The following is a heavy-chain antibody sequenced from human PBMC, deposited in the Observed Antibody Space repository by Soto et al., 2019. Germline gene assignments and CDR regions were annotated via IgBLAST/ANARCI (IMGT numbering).Heavy chain of an antibody. CDR2: ISSSSSTI. D-gene: IGHD3-10*01. V-gene: IGHV3-48*02. J-gene: IGHJ5*02. CDR3: ARSLSSGGSGSYYWFDP. CDR1: GFTFSSYS. Sequence: VGSLRLSCAASGFTFSSYSMNWVRQAPGKGLEWVSYISSSSSTIYYADSVKGRFTISRDNAKNSLYLQMNSLRDEDTAVYYCARSLSSGGSGSYYWFDPWGQGTLVTVSS.